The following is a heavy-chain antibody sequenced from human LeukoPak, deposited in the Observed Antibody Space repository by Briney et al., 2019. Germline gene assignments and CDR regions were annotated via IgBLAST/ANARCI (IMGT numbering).Heavy chain of an antibody. D-gene: IGHD4-17*01. J-gene: IGHJ4*02. V-gene: IGHV1-2*02. CDR2: INPNSGGT. CDR3: ARDYGDYGGLDY. CDR1: GYTITGYY. Sequence: ASVKVSCRASGYTITGYYMHWVRQDPGQGLEWMGWINPNSGGTNYAQKFQGRVTMTRDTSISTAYMELSRLRSDDTAVYYCARDYGDYGGLDYWGQGTLVTVSS.